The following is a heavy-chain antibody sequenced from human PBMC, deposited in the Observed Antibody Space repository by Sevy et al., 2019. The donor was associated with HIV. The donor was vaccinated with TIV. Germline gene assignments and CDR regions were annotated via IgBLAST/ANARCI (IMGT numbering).Heavy chain of an antibody. J-gene: IGHJ4*02. D-gene: IGHD2-2*01. CDR3: AKGHQDQPRIDDY. Sequence: GGSLRLSCAASGFTFSSYAMAWVRQAAGKGLEWVSSISGTGGSGGRIYYADSVKGRFTISRDNSENTLYLQMNSLRSDDTAVYYCAKGHQDQPRIDDYWGQGTLVTVSS. CDR1: GFTFSSYA. V-gene: IGHV3-23*01. CDR2: ISGTGGSGGRI.